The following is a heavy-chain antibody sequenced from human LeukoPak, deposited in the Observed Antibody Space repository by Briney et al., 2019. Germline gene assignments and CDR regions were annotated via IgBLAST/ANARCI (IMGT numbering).Heavy chain of an antibody. CDR2: ISSSSSTI. CDR1: GFTFSSYS. V-gene: IGHV3-48*01. Sequence: GGSLRLSCAASGFTFSSYSINWVRQAAGKGLEWVSYISSSSSTINYADSVRGRFTISRDNAKNSLFLQMNSLRAEDTAVYYCARVAVGRYDFDYRGQGTLVTVSS. J-gene: IGHJ4*02. CDR3: ARVAVGRYDFDY. D-gene: IGHD1-26*01.